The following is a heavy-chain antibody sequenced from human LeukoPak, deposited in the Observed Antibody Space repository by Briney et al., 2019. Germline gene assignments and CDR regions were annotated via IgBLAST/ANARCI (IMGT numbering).Heavy chain of an antibody. J-gene: IGHJ4*02. V-gene: IGHV3-30*04. CDR1: GFTFSSYA. CDR2: ISYDGSNK. CDR3: ARGVNQWLGAFDY. D-gene: IGHD6-19*01. Sequence: GGSLRLSCAASGFTFSSYAMHWVRQAPGKGLEWVAVISYDGSNKYYADSVKGRFTISRDNSKNTLYLQMNSLRAEDTAVYYCARGVNQWLGAFDYWGQGTLVTVSS.